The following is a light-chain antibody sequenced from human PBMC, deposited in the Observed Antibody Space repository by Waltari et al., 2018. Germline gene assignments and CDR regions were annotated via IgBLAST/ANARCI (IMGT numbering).Light chain of an antibody. CDR3: QQYDNPIT. CDR2: DAS. V-gene: IGKV1-33*01. Sequence: DIQMTQSPSSLSASVGDRVTITCQASQDISNYLNWYQQKPGKDPKLLIYDASNLETGVPSRFSGSGSGTDFTFTISSLQPEDIATYYCQQYDNPITFGQGTRLEIK. J-gene: IGKJ5*01. CDR1: QDISNY.